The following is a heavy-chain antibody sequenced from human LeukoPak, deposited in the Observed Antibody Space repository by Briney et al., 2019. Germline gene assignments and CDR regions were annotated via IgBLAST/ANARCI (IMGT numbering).Heavy chain of an antibody. CDR3: TRARYYDFWSGYYPFDY. CDR2: IIPIFGTA. J-gene: IGHJ4*02. V-gene: IGHV1-69*05. CDR1: GGTFSSYA. D-gene: IGHD3-3*01. Sequence: SVKVSCKASGGTFSSYAISWVRQAPGQGLEWMGRIIPIFGTANYAQKFQGRVTITTDESTSTAYMELSSLRSEDTAVYYCTRARYYDFWSGYYPFDYWGQGTLVAVSS.